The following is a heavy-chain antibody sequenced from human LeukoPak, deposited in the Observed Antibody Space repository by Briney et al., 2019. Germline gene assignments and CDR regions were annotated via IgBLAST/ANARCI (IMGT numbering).Heavy chain of an antibody. J-gene: IGHJ4*02. D-gene: IGHD3-3*01. Sequence: GGSLRLSCAASGFIFTNYFMSWVRQAPGKGLEWVASIKHDGSEKYYVDSVRGRFTISRDNTKNSLYLQMGSLRAEDTAVYYCATDRGWRTSGYYLYYFEYWGQGTLVTFSS. V-gene: IGHV3-7*01. CDR3: ATDRGWRTSGYYLYYFEY. CDR2: IKHDGSEK. CDR1: GFIFTNYF.